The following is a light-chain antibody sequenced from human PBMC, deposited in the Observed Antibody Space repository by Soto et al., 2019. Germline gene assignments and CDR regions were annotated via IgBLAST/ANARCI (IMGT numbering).Light chain of an antibody. CDR2: ATS. Sequence: IQMTQCPSSLSASVGDRVSLTCRAGQNVGSFVHRYQQKPAKDPRLLIYATSNLQSGVPSRISGSGSWREFTLTISSVQPEDFATYFCQQSYSAQYTFSQGTKLEIK. V-gene: IGKV1-39*01. CDR3: QQSYSAQYT. J-gene: IGKJ2*01. CDR1: QNVGSF.